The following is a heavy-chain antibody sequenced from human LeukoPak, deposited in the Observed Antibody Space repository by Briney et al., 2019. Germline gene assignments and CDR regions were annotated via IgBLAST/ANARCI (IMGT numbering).Heavy chain of an antibody. J-gene: IGHJ3*02. D-gene: IGHD5-18*01. V-gene: IGHV3-23*01. CDR3: ANLERQEWIQLWPQLDAFDI. CDR2: ISGSGGST. Sequence: GSPRLSCAASGFTFSSYGMSWVRQAPGKGLEWVSAISGSGGSTYYADSVKGRFTISRDNSKNTLYLQMNSLRAEDTAVYYCANLERQEWIQLWPQLDAFDIWGQGTMVTVSS. CDR1: GFTFSSYG.